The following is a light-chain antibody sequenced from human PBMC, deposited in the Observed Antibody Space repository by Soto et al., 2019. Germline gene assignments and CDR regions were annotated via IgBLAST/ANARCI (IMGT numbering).Light chain of an antibody. CDR2: RAS. V-gene: IGKV3-20*01. Sequence: NVVAHCPRSLSLSTWERGTLCCRPCHSVGSKLAWYQQKPGQAPRLLLYRASARATGVPARFSGSGSGTDFTLTISRLEHEDSAVYYCQQYGSSPPWTSGQVTNV. CDR3: QQYGSSPPWT. CDR1: HSVGSK. J-gene: IGKJ1*01.